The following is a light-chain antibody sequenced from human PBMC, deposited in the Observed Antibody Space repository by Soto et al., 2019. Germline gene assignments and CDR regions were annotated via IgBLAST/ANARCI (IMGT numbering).Light chain of an antibody. CDR2: EGS. Sequence: QSALTQPASVSGSPGQSITISCTGTSSHVGSYKFVSWYQQHPGKAPKLMLYEGSKRPSGVSNRFSGSWSANTASLTISGLQAEGEADYYCCSYATSSPLFGGGTKLTVL. CDR3: CSYATSSPL. CDR1: SSHVGSYKF. V-gene: IGLV2-23*01. J-gene: IGLJ2*01.